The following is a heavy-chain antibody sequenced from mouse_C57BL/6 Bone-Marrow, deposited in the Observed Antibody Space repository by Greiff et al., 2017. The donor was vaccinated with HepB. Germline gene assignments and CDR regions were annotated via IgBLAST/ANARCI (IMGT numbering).Heavy chain of an antibody. CDR3: AGVDYYGSSSFDY. Sequence: EVMLVESGGGLVKPGGSLKLSCAASGFTFSSYAMSWVRQTPEKRLEWVATISDGGSYTYYPDNVKGRFTISRDNAKNNLYLQMSHLKSEDTAMYYCAGVDYYGSSSFDYWGQGTTLTVSS. J-gene: IGHJ2*01. CDR1: GFTFSSYA. V-gene: IGHV5-4*03. D-gene: IGHD1-1*01. CDR2: ISDGGSYT.